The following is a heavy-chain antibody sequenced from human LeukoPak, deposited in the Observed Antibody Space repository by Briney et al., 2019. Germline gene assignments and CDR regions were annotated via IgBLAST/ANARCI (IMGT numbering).Heavy chain of an antibody. J-gene: IGHJ4*02. CDR3: ARDTCSGGSCYWGY. CDR1: GYTFTSYG. V-gene: IGHV1-18*04. Sequence: ASVKVSCKASGYTFTSYGICWVRQAPGQGLEWMGWISAYNGNTNYAQKLQGRVTMTTDTSTSTAYMELRSLRSDDTAVYYCARDTCSGGSCYWGYWGQGTLVTVSS. D-gene: IGHD2-15*01. CDR2: ISAYNGNT.